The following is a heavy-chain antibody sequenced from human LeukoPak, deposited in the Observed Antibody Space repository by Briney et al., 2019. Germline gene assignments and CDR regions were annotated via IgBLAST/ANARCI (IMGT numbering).Heavy chain of an antibody. CDR2: ISAYNGNT. D-gene: IGHD3-22*01. Sequence: ASVKVSCKASGYTFTSYGISWVRQAPGQGLEWMGWISAYNGNTNYAQKLQGRVTMTTDTSTSTAYMERRSLRSDDTAVYYCARDKGDYYDSSGYTRFDYWGQGTLVTVSS. CDR1: GYTFTSYG. J-gene: IGHJ4*02. V-gene: IGHV1-18*01. CDR3: ARDKGDYYDSSGYTRFDY.